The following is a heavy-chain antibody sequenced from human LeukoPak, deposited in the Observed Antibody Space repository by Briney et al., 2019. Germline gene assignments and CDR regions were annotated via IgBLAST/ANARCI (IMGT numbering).Heavy chain of an antibody. CDR3: ARAVTTTSGRFSLGY. V-gene: IGHV4-34*01. Sequence: PSETLSLTCAVYGGSFSGYYWSWIRQPPGKGLEWIGEINHSGSTNYNPSLKSRVIISMDRSKNHFSLKLSSITVADTAIYYCARAVTTTSGRFSLGYWGQGTLVTVSS. CDR2: INHSGST. D-gene: IGHD4-17*01. CDR1: GGSFSGYY. J-gene: IGHJ4*02.